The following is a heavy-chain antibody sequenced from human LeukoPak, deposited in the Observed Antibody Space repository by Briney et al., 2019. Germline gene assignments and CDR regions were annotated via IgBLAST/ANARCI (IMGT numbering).Heavy chain of an antibody. V-gene: IGHV4-59*01. CDR2: IYYTGHT. Sequence: SETLSLTCTVSSGSISTYYWSWIRQPPGKGLEWIGYIYYTGHTKYNPSLESRVIISVDASKNQFSLKLNSVTAADTAVYYCARGYYDNSARPAFDIWGQGTMVTVSS. CDR1: SGSISTYY. CDR3: ARGYYDNSARPAFDI. J-gene: IGHJ3*02. D-gene: IGHD3-22*01.